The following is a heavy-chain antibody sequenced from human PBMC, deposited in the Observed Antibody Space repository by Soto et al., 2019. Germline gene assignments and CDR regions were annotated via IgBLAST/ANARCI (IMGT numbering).Heavy chain of an antibody. CDR2: ISGSGGST. J-gene: IGHJ3*02. V-gene: IGHV3-23*01. CDR1: GFTFSSYA. D-gene: IGHD1-7*01. Sequence: EVQLLESAGGLVQPGGSLRLSCAASGFTFSSYAMNWVRQAPGKGLEWVSTISGSGGSTYYADSVKGRFTISRDSSKNTLYLQMNSLRAEDTAVYYCAKWNSGSPARVLDIWGQGTMVTVSS. CDR3: AKWNSGSPARVLDI.